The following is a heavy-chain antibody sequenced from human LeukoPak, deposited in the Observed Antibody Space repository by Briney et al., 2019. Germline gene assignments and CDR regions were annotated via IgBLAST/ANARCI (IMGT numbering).Heavy chain of an antibody. Sequence: PGGSLRLSCAASGFTFSSYSMKWVRQAPGKGLEWVSFIGSSISYISYADSVKGRFTISRDNAKNSLYLQMNSLRAEDTAVYYCARGAITMVRGWEFDYWGQGTLVTVSS. CDR1: GFTFSSYS. D-gene: IGHD3-10*01. CDR3: ARGAITMVRGWEFDY. CDR2: IGSSISYI. J-gene: IGHJ4*02. V-gene: IGHV3-21*01.